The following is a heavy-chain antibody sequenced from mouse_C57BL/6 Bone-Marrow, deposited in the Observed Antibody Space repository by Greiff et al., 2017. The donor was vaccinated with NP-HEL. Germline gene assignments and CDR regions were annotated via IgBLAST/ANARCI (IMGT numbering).Heavy chain of an antibody. Sequence: EVKLMASGGGLVKPGGSLKLSCAASGFTFSDYGMHWVRQAPVKGLEWVAYISSGSSTIYYADTVKGRFTISRDNAKNTLFLQMTSLRSEDTAMYYCARISWFAYWGQGTLVTVSA. CDR1: GFTFSDYG. CDR2: ISSGSSTI. V-gene: IGHV5-17*01. J-gene: IGHJ3*01. CDR3: ARISWFAY.